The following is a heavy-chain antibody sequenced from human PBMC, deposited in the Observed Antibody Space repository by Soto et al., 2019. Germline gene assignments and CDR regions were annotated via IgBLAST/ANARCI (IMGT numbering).Heavy chain of an antibody. CDR3: ARPHLGGNDAFDI. Sequence: GEAVKISCKGSGYSFTSYWIGWVRQMPGKGLEWMGIIYPGDSDTRYSPSFQGQVTISADKSISTAYLQWTSLKASDTAMYYRARPHLGGNDAFDIWGQGTMVTVSS. V-gene: IGHV5-51*01. CDR1: GYSFTSYW. J-gene: IGHJ3*02. CDR2: IYPGDSDT. D-gene: IGHD2-15*01.